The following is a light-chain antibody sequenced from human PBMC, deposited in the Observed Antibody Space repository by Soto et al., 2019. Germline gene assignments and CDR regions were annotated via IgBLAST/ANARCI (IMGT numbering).Light chain of an antibody. CDR3: QQYNKWPRA. CDR2: STS. CDR1: QSINRD. J-gene: IGKJ1*01. V-gene: IGKV3-15*01. Sequence: EIVMTQSPATLSVSPGGGATLSCRASQSINRDLAWYQQTPGQAPRLLIYSTSTRATGIPARFSGSGSGTEFTLTISSLQSEDFAIYYCQQYNKWPRAFGQGTKVEIK.